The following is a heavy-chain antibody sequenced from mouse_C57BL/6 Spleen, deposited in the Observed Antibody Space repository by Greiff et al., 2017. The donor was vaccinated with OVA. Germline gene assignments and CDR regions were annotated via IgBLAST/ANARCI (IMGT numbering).Heavy chain of an antibody. Sequence: EVQLQESGPGLVKPSQSLSLTCSVTGYSITSGYYWNWIRQFPGNKLEWMGYISYDGSNNYNPSLKNRISITRDTSKNQFFLKLNSVTTEDTATYYCARRIYYDAMDYWGQGTSVTVSS. CDR2: ISYDGSN. J-gene: IGHJ4*01. CDR1: GYSITSGYY. V-gene: IGHV3-6*01. CDR3: ARRIYYDAMDY. D-gene: IGHD2-1*01.